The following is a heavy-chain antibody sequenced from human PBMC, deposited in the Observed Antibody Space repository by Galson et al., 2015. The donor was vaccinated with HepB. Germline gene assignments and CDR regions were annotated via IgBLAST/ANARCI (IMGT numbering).Heavy chain of an antibody. Sequence: SVKVSCKASGYTFTSYDINWVRQATGQGLEWMGWMNPNSGNTGYAQKFQGRVTMTRDTSISTAYMELSRLTSDDTAVYYCYGGQGDYWGQGPQVTVSS. CDR2: MNPNSGNT. V-gene: IGHV1-8*01. CDR1: GYTFTSYD. J-gene: IGHJ4*02. D-gene: IGHD4-23*01. CDR3: YGGQGDY.